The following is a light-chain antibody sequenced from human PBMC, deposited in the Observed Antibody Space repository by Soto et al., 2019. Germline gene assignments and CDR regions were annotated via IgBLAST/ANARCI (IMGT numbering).Light chain of an antibody. CDR3: QQRNVWPPIT. J-gene: IGKJ5*01. V-gene: IGKV3-11*01. CDR2: DAS. CDR1: QSVRTS. Sequence: EVVLTQSPATLSLAPVERATLSFRASQSVRTSLAWYQHKPGQAPRLVIYDASLRANGVPARFGGSGSGTDFTLTINSLEPEDFAVYYCQQRNVWPPITFGQGTRLEIK.